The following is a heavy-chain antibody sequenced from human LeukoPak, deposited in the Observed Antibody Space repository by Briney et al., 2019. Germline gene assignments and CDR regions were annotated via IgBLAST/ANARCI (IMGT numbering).Heavy chain of an antibody. Sequence: PGGSLRLSCAASGFTFSSYSLNWVRQAPGKGLEWVSSISSSSSHIYYADSVKGRFTISRDNAKNSLYLQMNSLRAEDTAVYYCAREGDGYNHWGQGTLVTVSS. D-gene: IGHD5-24*01. V-gene: IGHV3-21*01. CDR3: AREGDGYNH. J-gene: IGHJ4*02. CDR1: GFTFSSYS. CDR2: ISSSSSHI.